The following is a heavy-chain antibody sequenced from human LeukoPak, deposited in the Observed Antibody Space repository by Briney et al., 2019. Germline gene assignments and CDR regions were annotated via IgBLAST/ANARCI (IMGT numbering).Heavy chain of an antibody. Sequence: GASVKVSCKASGGTFSSYAISWVRQAPGQGLEWMGGITPIFGTANYAQKFQGRVTITADESTSTAYMELSSLRSEDTAVYYCARSESVPAATWDWFDPWGQGTLVTVSS. D-gene: IGHD2-2*01. J-gene: IGHJ5*02. CDR3: ARSESVPAATWDWFDP. CDR2: ITPIFGTA. CDR1: GGTFSSYA. V-gene: IGHV1-69*13.